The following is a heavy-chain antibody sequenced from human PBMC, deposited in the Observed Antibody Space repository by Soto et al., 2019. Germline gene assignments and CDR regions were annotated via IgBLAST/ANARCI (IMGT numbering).Heavy chain of an antibody. J-gene: IGHJ4*02. CDR3: ARDPYSSGWYVVDY. CDR2: LDSSGNT. D-gene: IGHD6-19*01. V-gene: IGHV4-4*07. CDR1: GASISAYA. Sequence: QVQLQESGPGLVKPSETLSLTCTVSGASISAYAWSWIRQPAGKGLEWIRRLDSSGNTNYNPSFKSLITMSADTSKNQVSLKLSSVTAADTAVYYCARDPYSSGWYVVDYWGQGTLVTVSS.